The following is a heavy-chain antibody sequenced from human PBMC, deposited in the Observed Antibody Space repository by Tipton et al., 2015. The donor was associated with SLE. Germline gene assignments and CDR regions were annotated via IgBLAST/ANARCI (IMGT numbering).Heavy chain of an antibody. CDR3: ARNLAWDV. CDR2: IYYSGST. CDR1: GGSISSSSYY. V-gene: IGHV4-39*01. D-gene: IGHD3-3*02. J-gene: IGHJ6*02. Sequence: TLSLTCTVSGGSISSSSYYWGWIRQPPGKGLEWIGGIYYSGSTYYNPSLKSRVTISVDTSKNQFSLKLSSVTAADTAVYYCARNLAWDVWGQGTTVTVSS.